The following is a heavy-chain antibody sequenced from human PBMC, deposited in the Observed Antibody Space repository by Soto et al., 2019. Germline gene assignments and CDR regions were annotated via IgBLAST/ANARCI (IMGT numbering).Heavy chain of an antibody. CDR1: GAPFTSYT. Sequence: QVHLVQSGAEGKKPGSSEKFPCKASGAPFTSYTTIWVRQAPGQGLDWMERSTPILVMANYAHKSQGRVTITAEKSTSTAYMELSSLRFEDTAVYYCARELPPDDPTGRKTDTNWFDPWGQGTLVTVSS. V-gene: IGHV1-69*08. CDR2: STPILVMA. D-gene: IGHD3-16*01. CDR3: ARELPPDDPTGRKTDTNWFDP. J-gene: IGHJ5*02.